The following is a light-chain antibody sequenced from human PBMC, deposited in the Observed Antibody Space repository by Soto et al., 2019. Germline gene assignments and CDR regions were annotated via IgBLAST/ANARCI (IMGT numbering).Light chain of an antibody. Sequence: EIVLTQSPATLSLSPGERATLSCRASHSVNTFLAWYQQKPCQAPRLLIYDASNRATGIPARFSGSGSGTDFTLTISSLEPEDFAVYYCQQRSNWITFGQGTRLEIK. CDR2: DAS. J-gene: IGKJ5*01. CDR1: HSVNTF. V-gene: IGKV3-11*01. CDR3: QQRSNWIT.